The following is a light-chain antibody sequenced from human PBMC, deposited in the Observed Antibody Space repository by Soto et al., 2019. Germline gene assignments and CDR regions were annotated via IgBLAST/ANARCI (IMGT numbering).Light chain of an antibody. J-gene: IGKJ1*01. Sequence: EMVMTQSPATLSVSPGERATLSFRASQSVSSNLAWYQQKPGQAPRLLIYGASTRATGVPARFSGSGSGTEFTLTISSLQSEDIAVYSCQHYNNWPWTFGQGTKVDIK. CDR1: QSVSSN. CDR2: GAS. CDR3: QHYNNWPWT. V-gene: IGKV3-15*01.